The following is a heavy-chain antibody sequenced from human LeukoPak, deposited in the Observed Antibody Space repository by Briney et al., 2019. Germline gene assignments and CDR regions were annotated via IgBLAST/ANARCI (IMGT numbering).Heavy chain of an antibody. D-gene: IGHD3-10*01. J-gene: IGHJ2*01. CDR3: ARREGVTSYFDF. CDR2: IYHSGST. V-gene: IGHV4-38-2*01. Sequence: SEALSLTCAVSGYFISTGSFWGWIRPPPGKGLEWIGAIYHSGSTYYNPSLKSRDTLSVDTSSNQFSLKMGSVTAADTALYYCARREGVTSYFDFWGRGTLVTVSS. CDR1: GYFISTGSF.